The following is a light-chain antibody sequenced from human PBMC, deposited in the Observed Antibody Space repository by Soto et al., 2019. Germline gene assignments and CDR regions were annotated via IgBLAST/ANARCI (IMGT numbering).Light chain of an antibody. CDR1: QSVSSN. V-gene: IGKV3-15*01. CDR2: GAS. CDR3: QHGRT. J-gene: IGKJ1*01. Sequence: EIEMTQFPATLCVSPGERATLSCRASQSVSSNLAWYQQKPGKAPRLLIYGASTRATGIPARFSASGSGTEFTLSISSLQSADFAVYFCQHGRTCGQGTKVDIK.